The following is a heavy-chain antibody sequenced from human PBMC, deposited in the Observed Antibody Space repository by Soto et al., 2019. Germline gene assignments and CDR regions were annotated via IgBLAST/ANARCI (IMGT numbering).Heavy chain of an antibody. CDR1: GFSFSNYG. Sequence: QVQLVESGGGVVQPGRSLTLSCAATGFSFSNYGMHWVRQAPGKGLEWVALISYDGSNKYYADSVKDRFTISRDNSKNTLYLQMNSLRPEDTAVYYCAKARPYSGSSPMDHWGQGTLVTVSS. V-gene: IGHV3-30*18. CDR3: AKARPYSGSSPMDH. J-gene: IGHJ4*02. D-gene: IGHD1-26*01. CDR2: ISYDGSNK.